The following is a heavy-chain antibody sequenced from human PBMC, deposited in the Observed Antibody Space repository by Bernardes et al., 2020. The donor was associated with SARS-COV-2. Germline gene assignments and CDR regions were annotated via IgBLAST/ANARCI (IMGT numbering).Heavy chain of an antibody. V-gene: IGHV3-64*01. Sequence: GGSLRLSCAASGFTFSSYAKHWVRQAPGKGLEYVSAISSNGGSTYYANSVKGRFTISRDNSKNTLYLQMGSLRAEDMAVYYCARRGYCSSTSCFYYFDYWGQGTLVTVSS. CDR3: ARRGYCSSTSCFYYFDY. CDR1: GFTFSSYA. D-gene: IGHD2-2*01. CDR2: ISSNGGST. J-gene: IGHJ4*02.